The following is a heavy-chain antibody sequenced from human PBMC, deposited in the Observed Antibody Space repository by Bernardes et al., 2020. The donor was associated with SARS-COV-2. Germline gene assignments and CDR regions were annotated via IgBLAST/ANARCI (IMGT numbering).Heavy chain of an antibody. CDR1: GASISNHY. CDR2: LSKSGNS. J-gene: IGHJ6*03. D-gene: IGHD2-2*01. V-gene: IGHV4-59*11. Sequence: SETLSLTCTVSGASISNHYWSWIRQTPRRGLEWLAFLSKSGNSVYSPSLRSRVTVSADTSKNQFSLKMSSVTAADTAVYYCARVGRDDQRYYYRYMDVWGKGTTVTVSS. CDR3: ARVGRDDQRYYYRYMDV.